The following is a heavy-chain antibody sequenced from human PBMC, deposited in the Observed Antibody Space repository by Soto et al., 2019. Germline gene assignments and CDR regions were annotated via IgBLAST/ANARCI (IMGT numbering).Heavy chain of an antibody. CDR1: GFTFSSYT. V-gene: IGHV3-23*01. Sequence: GGSLRLSCAASGFTFSSYTMSWVRQAPGKGLEWVSAISGSGGGTYYADSVKGRFTISRDNSKNSLYLQMSSLRAEDTAVYYCAKRGVGSGWYAVDYWGQGTLVTVSS. J-gene: IGHJ4*02. CDR3: AKRGVGSGWYAVDY. CDR2: ISGSGGGT. D-gene: IGHD6-19*01.